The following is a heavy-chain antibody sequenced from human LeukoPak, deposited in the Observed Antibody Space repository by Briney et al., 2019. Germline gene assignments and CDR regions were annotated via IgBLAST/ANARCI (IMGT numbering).Heavy chain of an antibody. Sequence: GESLKISCAASGFTFSASAVHWVRQPSGKGLEWVGRIRSKADDFATAYAASVKGRFLISRDDSKNTAYLQMDSLKTEDTAVYYCTKFYYDVLTGYRGMDVWGQGTTVTVSS. D-gene: IGHD3-9*01. CDR1: GFTFSASA. V-gene: IGHV3-73*01. CDR3: TKFYYDVLTGYRGMDV. J-gene: IGHJ6*02. CDR2: IRSKADDFAT.